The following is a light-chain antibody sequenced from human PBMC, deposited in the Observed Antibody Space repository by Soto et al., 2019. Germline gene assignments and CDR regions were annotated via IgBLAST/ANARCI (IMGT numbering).Light chain of an antibody. CDR2: KAS. V-gene: IGKV1-5*03. Sequence: DIQMTLSPSTLSASVGDRVTITCRASQNIRSWLAWYQQRPGKAPKILIYKASSLESGVPSRFGGSGSGTEFTLTISSLQPDDFAPYYCLLYSIYPWTFGQGAKVDI. J-gene: IGKJ1*01. CDR3: LLYSIYPWT. CDR1: QNIRSW.